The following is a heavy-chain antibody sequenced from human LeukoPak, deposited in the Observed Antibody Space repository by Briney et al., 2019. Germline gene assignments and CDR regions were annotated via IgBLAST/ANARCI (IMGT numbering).Heavy chain of an antibody. V-gene: IGHV1-18*01. D-gene: IGHD3-22*01. CDR3: ARDHGYYDSSGYIN. CDR2: ISAYNGNT. CDR1: GYTLTSYG. Sequence: ASVKVSCKASGYTLTSYGISWVRQAAGQGLEWMGWISAYNGNTNYAQKLQGRVTMTTDTSTSAAYMELSSLRSDDTAVYYCARDHGYYDSSGYINWGQGTLVTVSS. J-gene: IGHJ4*02.